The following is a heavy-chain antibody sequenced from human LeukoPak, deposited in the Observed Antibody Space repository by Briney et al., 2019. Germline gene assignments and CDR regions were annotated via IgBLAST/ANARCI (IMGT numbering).Heavy chain of an antibody. J-gene: IGHJ4*02. Sequence: SETLSLTCTVSGYSISSGYYWGWIRQPPGKGLEWIGSIYHSGSTYYNPSLKSRVTISVDTSKNQFSLKLSSVTAADTAVYYCARVLDSFGVDYWGQGTLVTVSS. CDR1: GYSISSGYY. D-gene: IGHD3-10*01. CDR2: IYHSGST. CDR3: ARVLDSFGVDY. V-gene: IGHV4-38-2*02.